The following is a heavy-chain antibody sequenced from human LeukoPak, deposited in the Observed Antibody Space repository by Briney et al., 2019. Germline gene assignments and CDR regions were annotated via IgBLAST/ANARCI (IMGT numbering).Heavy chain of an antibody. CDR2: IANDGKDK. Sequence: GGSLRLSCAASGFTFSRYGLHWVRQAPGKGLEWVTVIANDGKDKKYADSVKGRFTISRDNSKSTLYLQMNSLRAEDTGVYYCAKDQQVGAAAYYFDSWGQGTLVTVSS. V-gene: IGHV3-30*18. D-gene: IGHD2-2*01. CDR3: AKDQQVGAAAYYFDS. CDR1: GFTFSRYG. J-gene: IGHJ4*02.